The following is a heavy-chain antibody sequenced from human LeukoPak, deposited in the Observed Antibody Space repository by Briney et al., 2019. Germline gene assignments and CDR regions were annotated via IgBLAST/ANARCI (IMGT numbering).Heavy chain of an antibody. CDR3: ARVTYSSGFSSDY. D-gene: IGHD6-25*01. V-gene: IGHV3-48*03. J-gene: IGHJ4*02. CDR1: GFTFSSYE. CDR2: ISSSGSTI. Sequence: PGGSLRLSCAASGFTFSSYEMNWVRQAPGKGLEWVSYISSSGSTIYYADSVKGRFTISRDNAKNSLYLQMNSLRAEDTAVYYCARVTYSSGFSSDYWGQGTLVTVSS.